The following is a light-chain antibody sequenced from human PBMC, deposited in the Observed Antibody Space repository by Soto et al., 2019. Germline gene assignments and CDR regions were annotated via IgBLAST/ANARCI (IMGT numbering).Light chain of an antibody. CDR1: QSISSY. CDR2: AAS. CDR3: QQSYSTPV. Sequence: DIQMTQSPSSLSESVGERVTITCRASQSISSYLNWYQQKPGKAPKLLIYAASSLQSGVPSRFSGSGSGTDFTLTISSLQPEDFATYYCQQSYSTPVFGQGTKLEIK. V-gene: IGKV1-39*01. J-gene: IGKJ2*01.